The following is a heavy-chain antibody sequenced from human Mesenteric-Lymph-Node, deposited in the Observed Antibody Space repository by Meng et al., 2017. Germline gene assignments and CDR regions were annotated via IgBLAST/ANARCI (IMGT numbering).Heavy chain of an antibody. J-gene: IGHJ4*02. D-gene: IGHD3-10*01. CDR1: GFSLSTSGVG. CDR3: AHMGMVRGPFDY. V-gene: IGHV2-5*02. Sequence: KEAAPSAVKPTHTPPLTETSLGFSLSTSGVGVGWIRQPPGKALEWLALIYWDDDKRYSPSLKSRLTITKDTSKNQVVLTMTNMDPVDTATYYCAHMGMVRGPFDYWGQGTLVTVSS. CDR2: IYWDDDK.